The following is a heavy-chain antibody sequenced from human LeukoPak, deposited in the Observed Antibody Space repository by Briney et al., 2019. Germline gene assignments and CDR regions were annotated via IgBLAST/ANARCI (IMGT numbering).Heavy chain of an antibody. CDR2: INPNSGGT. CDR1: GYTFTGYY. D-gene: IGHD3-9*01. V-gene: IGHV1-2*02. Sequence: GASVKVSCKASGYTFTGYYMHWVRQAPGQGLEWMGWINPNSGGTNYAQKFQGRVTMTRDTSISTAYMELSRLRSDDTAVYYCARDRWPSNYDILTGYWGGAFDIWGQGTMVTVSS. CDR3: ARDRWPSNYDILTGYWGGAFDI. J-gene: IGHJ3*02.